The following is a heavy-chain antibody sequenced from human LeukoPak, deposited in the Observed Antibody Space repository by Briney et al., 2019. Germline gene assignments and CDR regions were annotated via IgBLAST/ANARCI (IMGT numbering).Heavy chain of an antibody. J-gene: IGHJ4*02. Sequence: ASVKVSCKASGYTFTGCYMHWVRQAPGQGLEWMGWINPNSGGTNYAQKFQGRVTMTRDTSISTAYMELSSLRSEDTAVYYCARDDLGAAHIVVVRGALYDYWGQGTLVTVSS. V-gene: IGHV1-2*02. CDR3: ARDDLGAAHIVVVRGALYDY. D-gene: IGHD2-21*01. CDR2: INPNSGGT. CDR1: GYTFTGCY.